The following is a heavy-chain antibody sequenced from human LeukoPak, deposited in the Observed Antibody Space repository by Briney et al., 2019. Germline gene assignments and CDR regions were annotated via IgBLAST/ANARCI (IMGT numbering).Heavy chain of an antibody. V-gene: IGHV1-8*01. D-gene: IGHD5-18*01. CDR3: ARDGYSYGDAFDI. J-gene: IGHJ3*02. CDR1: GYTFTSYD. Sequence: ASVKVSCKASGYTFTSYDINWVRQATGQGLEWMGWMNPNSGSTGYAQRFQGRVTMTRNTSISTAYMELSSLRSEDTAVYYCARDGYSYGDAFDIWGQGTMVTVSS. CDR2: MNPNSGST.